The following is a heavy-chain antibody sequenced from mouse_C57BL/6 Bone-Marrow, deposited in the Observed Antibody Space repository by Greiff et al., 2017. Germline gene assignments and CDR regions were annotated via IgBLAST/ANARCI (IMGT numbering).Heavy chain of an antibody. CDR2: IYPGSGNT. D-gene: IGHD2-1*01. CDR3: AQNYRGDY. V-gene: IGHV1-76*01. J-gene: IGHJ4*01. CDR1: GYTFTDYY. Sequence: VQLQQSGAELVRPGASVKLSCKASGYTFTDYYINWVQQRPGQGLEWIAWIYPGSGNTYYNEKFKGKATMTAATSSSHAYIQLSSLTSEDSAVYFCAQNYRGDYWGQGTSVTVSS.